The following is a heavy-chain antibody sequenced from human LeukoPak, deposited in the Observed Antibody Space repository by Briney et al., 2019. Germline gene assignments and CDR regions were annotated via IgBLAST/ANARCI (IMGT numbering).Heavy chain of an antibody. D-gene: IGHD6-19*01. V-gene: IGHV1-69*04. CDR2: IIPILGIA. CDR3: ARGDPSSGWYSY. Sequence: GASVKVSCKASGGTFSSYAISWVRQAPGQGLEWMGRIIPILGIANYAQKFQGRVTITADKSTSTAYMGLSSLRSEDTAVYYCARGDPSSGWYSYWGQGTLVTVSS. CDR1: GGTFSSYA. J-gene: IGHJ4*02.